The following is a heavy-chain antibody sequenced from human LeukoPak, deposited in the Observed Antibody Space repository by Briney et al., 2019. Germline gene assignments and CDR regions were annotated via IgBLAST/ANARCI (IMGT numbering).Heavy chain of an antibody. CDR1: GYSFTSYW. J-gene: IGHJ5*02. Sequence: GESLKISCKGSGYSFTSYWIGWVRQMPGKGLEWMGSIYPGDSDTRYSPSFQGQVTISADKSISTAYLQWSSLKASDTAMYYCARHESIWSGYYRGWFDPWGQGTLVTVSS. V-gene: IGHV5-51*01. CDR3: ARHESIWSGYYRGWFDP. CDR2: IYPGDSDT. D-gene: IGHD3-3*01.